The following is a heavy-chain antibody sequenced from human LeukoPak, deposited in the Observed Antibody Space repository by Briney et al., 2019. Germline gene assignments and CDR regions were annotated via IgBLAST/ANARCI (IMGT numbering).Heavy chain of an antibody. CDR1: GGSIRSYY. CDR2: IYYSGST. Sequence: PSETLSLTCSVSGGSIRSYYWTWIRQPPGKGLEWIGSIYYSGSTYYNPSLKSRVTISVDTPKNQFSLKLSSVTAADTAVYYCARGLLVGGHSLTIFGVEKAYNWFDPWGQGTLVTVSS. V-gene: IGHV4-59*12. CDR3: ARGLLVGGHSLTIFGVEKAYNWFDP. J-gene: IGHJ5*02. D-gene: IGHD3-3*01.